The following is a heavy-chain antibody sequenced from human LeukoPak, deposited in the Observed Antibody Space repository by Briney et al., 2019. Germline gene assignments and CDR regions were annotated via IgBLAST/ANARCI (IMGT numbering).Heavy chain of an antibody. Sequence: SETLSLTCSVSGASVSSFLWSWIRQSPGKGVEWIGSNYTNRRTNSNPSLKGRVTMSLDTSKNQFSLKVTSVSAADTAVYYCATANDAKIVPFDHWGQGSQVTVSS. J-gene: IGHJ4*02. V-gene: IGHV4-4*09. CDR3: ATANDAKIVPFDH. CDR1: GASVSSFL. CDR2: NYTNRRT. D-gene: IGHD2-8*01.